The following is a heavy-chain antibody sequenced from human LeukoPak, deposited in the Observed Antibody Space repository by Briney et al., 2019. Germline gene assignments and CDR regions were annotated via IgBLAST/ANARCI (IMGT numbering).Heavy chain of an antibody. J-gene: IGHJ4*02. V-gene: IGHV4-39*01. CDR3: ARHYYDSSGLAYYFDY. D-gene: IGHD3-22*01. CDR1: GGSISSTSSY. Sequence: PSETLSLTCTVSGGSISSTSSYWGCLRQPPGKGLEWIGSVRYSGKTYDNPSLRSRVTMSLDTSKNQFPLMLTSVTAADTAVYSCARHYYDSSGLAYYFDYWGQGTLVTVSS. CDR2: VRYSGKT.